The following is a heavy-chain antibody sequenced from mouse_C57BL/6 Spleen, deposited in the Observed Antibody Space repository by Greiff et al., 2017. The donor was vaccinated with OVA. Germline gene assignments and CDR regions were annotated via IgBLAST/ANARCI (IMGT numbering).Heavy chain of an antibody. V-gene: IGHV1-81*01. CDR2: IYPRSGNT. Sequence: VQLQQSGAELARPGASVKLSCKASGYTFTSYGISWVKQRTGQGLEWIGEIYPRSGNTYYNEKFKGKATLTADKSFSTAYMELRSLTSEDSAVYFCARGYYGSSYDWYFDVWGTGTTVTVSS. CDR3: ARGYYGSSYDWYFDV. CDR1: GYTFTSYG. D-gene: IGHD1-1*01. J-gene: IGHJ1*03.